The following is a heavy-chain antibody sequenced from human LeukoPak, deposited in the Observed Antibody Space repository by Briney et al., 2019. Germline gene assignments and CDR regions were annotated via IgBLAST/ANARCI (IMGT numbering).Heavy chain of an antibody. CDR3: ARKLYYYDTSGYAGWFGP. Sequence: QPGGSLGLSCAASGFTFSTYWMTWVRQAPGKRLEWVANIKQDGSEKYYADSVKGRSTISRDNAKNSLYLQMNSLRAENTAVYYCARKLYYYDTSGYAGWFGPWSQGTLVTVSS. CDR1: GFTFSTYW. V-gene: IGHV3-7*05. J-gene: IGHJ5*02. D-gene: IGHD3-22*01. CDR2: IKQDGSEK.